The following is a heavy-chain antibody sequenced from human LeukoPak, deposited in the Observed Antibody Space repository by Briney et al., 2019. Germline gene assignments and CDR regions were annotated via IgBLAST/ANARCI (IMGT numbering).Heavy chain of an antibody. V-gene: IGHV4-30-4*08. CDR3: ARGVGATGAFDI. Sequence: PSETLSLTCTVSGGSISSGDYYWSWIRQPPGKGLEWIGYIYYSGSTYYNPSLKSRVTISVDTSKNQFSLKLSSVTAADTAVYYCARGVGATGAFDIWGQGTMVTVSS. CDR2: IYYSGST. D-gene: IGHD1-26*01. CDR1: GGSISSGDYY. J-gene: IGHJ3*02.